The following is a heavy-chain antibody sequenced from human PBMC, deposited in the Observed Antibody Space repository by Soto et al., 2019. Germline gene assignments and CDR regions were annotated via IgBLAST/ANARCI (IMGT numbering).Heavy chain of an antibody. Sequence: GGFLRLSCAASGFTFSTYNMNWVRQAPGKGLEWVSYISSSSNTIHYTDSVKGRFTISRDNAENSLFLQMNSLTDDDTAVYYCARHPASLVDFDSWGHGTLVTVST. V-gene: IGHV3-48*02. J-gene: IGHJ4*01. CDR2: ISSSSNTI. D-gene: IGHD2-2*01. CDR1: GFTFSTYN. CDR3: ARHPASLVDFDS.